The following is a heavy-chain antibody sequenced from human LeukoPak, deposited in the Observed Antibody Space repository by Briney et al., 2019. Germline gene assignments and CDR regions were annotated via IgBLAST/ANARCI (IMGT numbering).Heavy chain of an antibody. CDR1: GGTFSSYA. D-gene: IGHD3-9*01. Sequence: ASVKVSCKASGGTFSSYAISWVRQAPGQGLEWMGWINTNTGNPTYAQGFTGRFVFSLDTSVSTAYLQISSLKAEDTAVYYCARDLNYDILTGYYREENWFDPWGQGTLVTVSS. CDR2: INTNTGNP. J-gene: IGHJ5*02. V-gene: IGHV7-4-1*02. CDR3: ARDLNYDILTGYYREENWFDP.